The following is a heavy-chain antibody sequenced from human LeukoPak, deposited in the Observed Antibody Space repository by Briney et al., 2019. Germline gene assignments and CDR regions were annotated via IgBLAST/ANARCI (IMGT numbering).Heavy chain of an antibody. CDR1: GFTLIRYW. J-gene: IGHJ4*02. D-gene: IGHD1-26*01. CDR2: IKQDESEK. CDR3: ATYSGVHHKTFDD. V-gene: IGHV3-7*03. Sequence: GRSLRLSCAASGFTLIRYWMSWVRQAPGEGPEWVANIKQDESEKDYADPVRGRFTIPRDNAKNSLFLQMNSLRAEDSALYYCATYSGVHHKTFDDWGQGTLVTVSS.